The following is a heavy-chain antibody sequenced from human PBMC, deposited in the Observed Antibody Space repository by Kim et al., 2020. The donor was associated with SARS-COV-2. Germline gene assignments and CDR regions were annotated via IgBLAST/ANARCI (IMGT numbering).Heavy chain of an antibody. Sequence: GGSLRLSCAASGFTFSTYWMSWVRQAPGKGLEWLANIKQGGSEMYYVDSVKGRFTISRDNAKNALYLQMDSLRADDTAVYYCAGNMDFGWILSPAWGQGTLVTVSS. CDR1: GFTFSTYW. CDR3: AGNMDFGWILSPA. CDR2: IKQGGSEM. D-gene: IGHD6-19*01. J-gene: IGHJ5*02. V-gene: IGHV3-7*03.